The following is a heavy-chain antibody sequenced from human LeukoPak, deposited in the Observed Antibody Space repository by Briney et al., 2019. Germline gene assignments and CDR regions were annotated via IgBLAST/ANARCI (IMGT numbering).Heavy chain of an antibody. V-gene: IGHV3-66*01. Sequence: GGSLRLSCAASGFTVSRNYMSWVRQAPGKGLEWVSVIYSGGRTYYADSVKGRFTISRDNSKNTLYLQMNSLRAEETAVYYCARAAYSSTWYSRYFDLWGRGTLVTVSS. CDR3: ARAAYSSTWYSRYFDL. D-gene: IGHD6-13*01. CDR2: IYSGGRT. CDR1: GFTVSRNY. J-gene: IGHJ2*01.